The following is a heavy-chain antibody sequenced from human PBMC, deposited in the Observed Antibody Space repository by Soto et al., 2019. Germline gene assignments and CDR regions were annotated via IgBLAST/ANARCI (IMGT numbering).Heavy chain of an antibody. CDR2: GHYSGDT. V-gene: IGHV4-59*01. CDR1: GGSISSSY. Sequence: SEPLSLTCTVSGGSISSSYWNWIRQPPGKGLEWIGYGHYSGDTKYNPSLQSRVTTSIDMSKNQFSLKLISVTAADAAVYYCARWCSSCKSFDHWGQGALVTVSS. D-gene: IGHD6-13*01. J-gene: IGHJ4*02. CDR3: ARWCSSCKSFDH.